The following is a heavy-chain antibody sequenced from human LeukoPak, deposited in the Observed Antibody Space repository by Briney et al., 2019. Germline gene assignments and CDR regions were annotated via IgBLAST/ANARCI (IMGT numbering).Heavy chain of an antibody. J-gene: IGHJ4*02. D-gene: IGHD3-10*01. Sequence: SETLSLTCTVSGGSISSYYWGWIRQPPGKGLEWIGSTYSSGSTYYNPSLKSRLTISVDTSKNQFSLKLSSVTAADTAVYYCASRYGSGSYPRYYFDYWGQGTLVTVSS. CDR3: ASRYGSGSYPRYYFDY. V-gene: IGHV4-39*01. CDR1: GGSISSYY. CDR2: TYSSGST.